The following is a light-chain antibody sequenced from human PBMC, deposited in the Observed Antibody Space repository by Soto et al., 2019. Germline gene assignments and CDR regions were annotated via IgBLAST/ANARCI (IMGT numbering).Light chain of an antibody. CDR1: QTVRNNY. J-gene: IGKJ4*02. CDR2: DAS. CDR3: QQFSSYPFT. V-gene: IGKV3-20*01. Sequence: EFVLTQSPGTLSLSPGERATLSCRDSQTVRNNYLAWYQQKPGQAPRLLIYDASSRATGIPDRFSGGGSGTDFTLTISRLEPVDFAVYYSQQFSSYPFTFGGGTKVNIK.